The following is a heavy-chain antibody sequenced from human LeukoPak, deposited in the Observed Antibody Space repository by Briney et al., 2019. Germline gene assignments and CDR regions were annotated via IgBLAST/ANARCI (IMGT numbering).Heavy chain of an antibody. J-gene: IGHJ4*02. V-gene: IGHV3-30*01. CDR1: GFISSSYR. CDR2: ISYDGTKK. D-gene: IGHD1-26*01. CDR3: AREAGATEYFDS. Sequence: PGRSLTLSCAASGFISSSYRMVWIRQAPGKGLEWVALISYDGTKKYYGDSVKGRFTISRDNSKNTLSLQINSLTTEDTAVYFCAREAGATEYFDSWGQGCLVTVCS.